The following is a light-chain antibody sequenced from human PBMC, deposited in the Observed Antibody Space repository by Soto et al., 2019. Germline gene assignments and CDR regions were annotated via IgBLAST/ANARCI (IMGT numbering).Light chain of an antibody. V-gene: IGKV1-39*01. Sequence: DIQMTQSPSSLSASVGARVPITCRASQSIVTYLNWYLQQPGTAPKVLIFAASSLHTGVPSRFSGSGSGTDFTLTISSLQPEDFATYYCQQSYSPPITFGQGTRLE. J-gene: IGKJ5*01. CDR2: AAS. CDR3: QQSYSPPIT. CDR1: QSIVTY.